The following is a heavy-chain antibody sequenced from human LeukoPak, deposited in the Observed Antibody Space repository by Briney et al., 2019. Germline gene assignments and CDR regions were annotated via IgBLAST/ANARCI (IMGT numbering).Heavy chain of an antibody. CDR3: VRDSSGTVAFYI. Sequence: SETLSLTCTVSGGSISSSSYYWGWIRHPPGKGLEWIGSIYYSGSTYYNPSLRRRATMSVDTSKNDFSLRLSSVTAADTAIYFCVRDSSGTVAFYIWGQGTMVTVSS. CDR1: GGSISSSSYY. V-gene: IGHV4-39*02. J-gene: IGHJ3*02. D-gene: IGHD6-25*01. CDR2: IYYSGST.